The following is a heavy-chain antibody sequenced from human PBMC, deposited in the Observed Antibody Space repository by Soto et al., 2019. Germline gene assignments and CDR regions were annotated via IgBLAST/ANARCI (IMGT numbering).Heavy chain of an antibody. J-gene: IGHJ6*02. CDR3: ARDPIAGGYYYYYGMDV. Sequence: EVQLVESGGGLIQPGGSLRLSCAASEFTVSRKCMSWVRQAPGKGLELVSLIYGDGSTYYADSVKGRFTISRDTSKNTLYLEMNSLRAEDTAVYYCARDPIAGGYYYYYGMDVWGQGTTVTVSS. V-gene: IGHV3-53*01. CDR1: EFTVSRKC. D-gene: IGHD6-13*01. CDR2: IYGDGST.